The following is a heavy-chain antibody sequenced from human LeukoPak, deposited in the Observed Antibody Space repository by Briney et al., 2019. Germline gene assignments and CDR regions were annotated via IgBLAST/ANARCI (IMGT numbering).Heavy chain of an antibody. D-gene: IGHD1-26*01. V-gene: IGHV1-8*01. Sequence: ASVKVSCKASGYTFTSYDINWVRQATGQGLEWMGWMNPNSGNTGYAQKFRGRVTMTRNTSISTAYMELSSLRSEDTAVYYCARGGIVGATYDYWGQGTLVTVSS. CDR2: MNPNSGNT. J-gene: IGHJ4*02. CDR1: GYTFTSYD. CDR3: ARGGIVGATYDY.